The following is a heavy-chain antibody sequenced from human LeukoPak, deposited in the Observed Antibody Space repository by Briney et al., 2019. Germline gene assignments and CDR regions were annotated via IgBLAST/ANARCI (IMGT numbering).Heavy chain of an antibody. V-gene: IGHV3-21*01. D-gene: IGHD3-22*01. Sequence: LEWVXXXXXXXSYIYYADSVKGRFAISRDNAKNSLYLQMNSLRAEDTAVYYCARDKSVAYYYDSSGYDAFDIWGQGTMVTVSS. CDR2: XXXXXSYI. J-gene: IGHJ3*02. CDR3: ARDKSVAYYYDSSGYDAFDI.